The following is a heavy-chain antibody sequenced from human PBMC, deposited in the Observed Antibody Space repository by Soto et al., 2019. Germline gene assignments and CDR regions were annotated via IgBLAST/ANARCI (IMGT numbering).Heavy chain of an antibody. CDR3: ARERYQVISDGMDV. CDR1: GYTFTGYY. D-gene: IGHD2-2*01. CDR2: INPQTGGT. J-gene: IGHJ6*02. V-gene: IGHV1-2*02. Sequence: VAAVKVSCKASGYTFTGYYIHWVREAPGQGLEWMGWINPQTGGTSYAQKFQGRVTLSRDTSINTAYLELSRLTFDDAAVYFCARERYQVISDGMDVWGQGSTVTVCS.